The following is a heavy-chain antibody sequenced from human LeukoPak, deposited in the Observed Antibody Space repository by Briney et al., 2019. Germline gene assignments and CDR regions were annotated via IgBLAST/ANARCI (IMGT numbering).Heavy chain of an antibody. J-gene: IGHJ4*02. CDR2: IYHSGST. D-gene: IGHD2-2*01. CDR1: GGSISSSY. Sequence: SETLSLTCTVSGGSISSSYWSWIRQPPGKGLEWIGYIYHSGSTYYNPSLKSRVTISVDRSKNQFSLKLSSVTAADTAVYYCARDSPCSSTSCSRGYFDYWGQGTLVTVSS. V-gene: IGHV4-59*12. CDR3: ARDSPCSSTSCSRGYFDY.